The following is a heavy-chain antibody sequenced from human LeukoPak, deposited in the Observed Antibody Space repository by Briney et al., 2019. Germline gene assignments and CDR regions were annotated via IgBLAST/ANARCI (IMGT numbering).Heavy chain of an antibody. CDR1: GFTFSSYP. CDR2: ISSSGNYT. V-gene: IGHV3-21*01. CDR3: ARDCQFYDFWSGYCL. D-gene: IGHD3-3*01. Sequence: GGSLRLSCAASGFTFSSYPVNWVRQAPGKGLEWVSSISSSGNYTYYVESLKGRFTISRDNAKNSLYLQMNSLRAEDTAVYYCARDCQFYDFWSGYCLWGQGTLVTVSS. J-gene: IGHJ4*02.